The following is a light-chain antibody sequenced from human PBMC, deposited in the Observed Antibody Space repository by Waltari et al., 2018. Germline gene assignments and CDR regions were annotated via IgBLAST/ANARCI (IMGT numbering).Light chain of an antibody. CDR3: QQRSNWALT. CDR1: QSVSSY. Sequence: EIVLTQSPATLSLSPGERATLSCRASQSVSSYLAWYQQKPGQAPRLLIYDASNRATGIPARFSGSGSCTDFTLTISSLEPEDFAVYYCQQRSNWALTFGGGTRVEIK. CDR2: DAS. V-gene: IGKV3-11*01. J-gene: IGKJ4*01.